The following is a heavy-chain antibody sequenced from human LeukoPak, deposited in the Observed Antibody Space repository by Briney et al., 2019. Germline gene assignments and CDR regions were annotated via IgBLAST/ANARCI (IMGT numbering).Heavy chain of an antibody. D-gene: IGHD3-3*01. Sequence: PGGSLRLSCAASGFTFSSYGMHWVRQAPGKGLDWVAFIRSDGSNKYYAYSVKGRFTISRDNSKNTLYLQISGLSNEDTDGCSFWLTVDYCGQGTLVTVSS. J-gene: IGHJ4*02. V-gene: IGHV3-30*02. CDR2: IRSDGSNK. CDR1: GFTFSSYG. CDR3: WLTVDY.